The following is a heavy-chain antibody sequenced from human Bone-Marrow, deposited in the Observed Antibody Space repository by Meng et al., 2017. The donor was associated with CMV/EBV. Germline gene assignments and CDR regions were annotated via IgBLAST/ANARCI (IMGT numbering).Heavy chain of an antibody. Sequence: SETLSLTCAVYGGSFSGYYWSWIRQPPGKGLEWIGEINHSGSTNYNPSLKSRVTISVDTSKNQFSLKLSSVTAADTAVYYCARGLVYGDPGDYWGRGTLVTVSS. CDR1: GGSFSGYY. D-gene: IGHD4-17*01. CDR3: ARGLVYGDPGDY. CDR2: INHSGST. J-gene: IGHJ4*02. V-gene: IGHV4-34*01.